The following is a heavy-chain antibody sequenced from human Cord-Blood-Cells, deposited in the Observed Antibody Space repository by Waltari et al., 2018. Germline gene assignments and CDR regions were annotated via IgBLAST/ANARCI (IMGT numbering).Heavy chain of an antibody. D-gene: IGHD2-2*02. J-gene: IGHJ4*02. CDR3: ARGYCSSTSCYTRRGNYFDY. CDR2: INHSGST. V-gene: IGHV4-34*01. CDR1: GGSFSGYY. Sequence: QVQLQQWGAGLLKPSETLSLTCAVHGGSFSGYYWSWIRQPPGTGLEWIGEINHSGSTNYNPSLKSRVTISVDTSKNQFSLKLSSVTAADTAVYYCARGYCSSTSCYTRRGNYFDYWGQGTLVTISS.